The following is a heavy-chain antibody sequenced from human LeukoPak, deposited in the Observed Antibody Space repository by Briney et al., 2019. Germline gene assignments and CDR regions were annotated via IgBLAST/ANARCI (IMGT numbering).Heavy chain of an antibody. J-gene: IGHJ6*03. CDR3: AKDGGEYYDILTGYYPRLYYMDV. Sequence: GGSLRLSCVASGFTFSTYGMSWVRQAPGKGLEWVSAISGSGGSTYYADSVKGRFTISRDNSKNTLYLQMNSLRAEDTAVYYCAKDGGEYYDILTGYYPRLYYMDVWGKGTTVTVSS. CDR2: ISGSGGST. CDR1: GFTFSTYG. D-gene: IGHD3-9*01. V-gene: IGHV3-23*01.